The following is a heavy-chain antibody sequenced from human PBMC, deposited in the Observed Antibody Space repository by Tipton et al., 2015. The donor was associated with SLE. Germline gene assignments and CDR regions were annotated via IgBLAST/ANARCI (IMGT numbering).Heavy chain of an antibody. CDR1: GFTFSSYW. D-gene: IGHD2-21*01. V-gene: IGHV3-7*04. Sequence: SLRLSCTASGFTFSSYWMSWVRQAPGKGLEWVANIKQDGSEKYYVDSVKGRFTISRDTAKYSLYLQMNSLRVEDTAVYYCARGGGGDFYFDYWGQGTLVTVSS. CDR3: ARGGGGDFYFDY. J-gene: IGHJ4*02. CDR2: IKQDGSEK.